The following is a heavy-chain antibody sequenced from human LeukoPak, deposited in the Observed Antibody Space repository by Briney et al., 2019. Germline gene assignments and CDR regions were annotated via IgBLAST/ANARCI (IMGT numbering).Heavy chain of an antibody. CDR2: LNGDGGWT. J-gene: IGHJ3*02. V-gene: IGHV3-74*01. CDR3: AREVVGSAGRQTDAFDI. CDR1: GFIFGNYW. D-gene: IGHD2-15*01. Sequence: GGSLRLSCAASGFIFGNYWMHWVRQAPGKGLVWVSRLNGDGGWTNYADSVKGRFTISRDNAENTMYLQMNSLGPEDTAVYYCAREVVGSAGRQTDAFDIWGQGTRVTVFS.